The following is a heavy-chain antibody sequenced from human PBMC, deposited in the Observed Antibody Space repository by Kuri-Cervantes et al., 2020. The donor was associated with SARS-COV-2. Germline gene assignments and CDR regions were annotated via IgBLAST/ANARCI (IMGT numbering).Heavy chain of an antibody. D-gene: IGHD1-7*01. CDR3: AKGHRITGNTGCWFDP. CDR2: INPSGSST. V-gene: IGHV1-46*01. Sequence: ASVKVSCKASGYTFTSYYMHWVRQAPGQGLEWMGIINPSGSSTSYAQKFQGRVTMTRDTSISTAYMELSRLTSDDTAVYYCAKGHRITGNTGCWFDPWGQGTLVTVSS. J-gene: IGHJ5*02. CDR1: GYTFTSYY.